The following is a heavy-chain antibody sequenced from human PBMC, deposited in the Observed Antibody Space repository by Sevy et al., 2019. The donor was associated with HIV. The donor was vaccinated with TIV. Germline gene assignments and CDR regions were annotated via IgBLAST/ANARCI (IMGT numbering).Heavy chain of an antibody. CDR1: GFTFSSYG. J-gene: IGHJ4*02. D-gene: IGHD3-22*01. CDR2: IWYDGSNK. Sequence: GGSLRLSCAASGFTFSSYGMHWVRQAPGKGLEWVAVIWYDGSNKYYADSVKGRFTISRDNSKNTLYLQMNSLRAEDTAVYYCARGRYYYDSSGYYFDYWGQRTLVTVSS. V-gene: IGHV3-33*01. CDR3: ARGRYYYDSSGYYFDY.